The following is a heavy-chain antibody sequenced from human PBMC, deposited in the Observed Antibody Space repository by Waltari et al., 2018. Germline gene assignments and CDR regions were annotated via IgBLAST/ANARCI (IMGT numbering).Heavy chain of an antibody. J-gene: IGHJ4*02. Sequence: VQMLESGGGLVGHGGSMSLSCTRSGFTFHPYTMSWVRQTPTRGLEWGSYISSRGSATHYADSVRGRFTISRDSAKGSVYLQMNNLRADDAAMYYCARGRYGAGSYSDYDYWGQGTLVTVSS. D-gene: IGHD3-10*01. V-gene: IGHV3-48*01. CDR2: ISSRGSAT. CDR3: ARGRYGAGSYSDYDY. CDR1: GFTFHPYT.